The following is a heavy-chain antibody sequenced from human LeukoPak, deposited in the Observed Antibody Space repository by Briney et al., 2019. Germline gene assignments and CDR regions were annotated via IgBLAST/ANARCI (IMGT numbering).Heavy chain of an antibody. CDR2: IYYSGST. V-gene: IGHV4-59*01. CDR1: GGSISSYY. CDR3: ARGGGGEYSSGWYDY. Sequence: SETLSLTCTVSGGSISSYYWSWIRQPPGKGLEWIGYIYYSGSTNYNPSLNSRVTISVDTSKNQFSLKLSSVTAADTAVYYCARGGGGEYSSGWYDYWGQGTLVTVSS. J-gene: IGHJ4*02. D-gene: IGHD6-19*01.